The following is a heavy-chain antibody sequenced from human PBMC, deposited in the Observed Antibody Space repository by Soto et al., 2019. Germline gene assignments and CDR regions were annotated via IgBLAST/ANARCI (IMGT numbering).Heavy chain of an antibody. Sequence: GGSLSLSCAASGFTVSSNYMSWVRQAPGKGLEWVSVIYSGGSTYYADSVKGRFTISRDNSKNTLYLQMNSLRAEDTAVYYCASGWYSSGWLSTALGYWGQGTLVTVSS. V-gene: IGHV3-53*01. D-gene: IGHD6-19*01. CDR3: ASGWYSSGWLSTALGY. J-gene: IGHJ4*02. CDR1: GFTVSSNY. CDR2: IYSGGST.